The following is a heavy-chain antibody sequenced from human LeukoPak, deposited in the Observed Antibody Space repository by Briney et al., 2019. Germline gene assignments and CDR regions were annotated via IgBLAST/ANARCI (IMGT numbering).Heavy chain of an antibody. CDR2: INHSGST. D-gene: IGHD4/OR15-4a*01. J-gene: IGHJ6*02. Sequence: GSLRLSCAASGFTFSSYWMSWVRQAPGKGLEWIGEINHSGSTNYNPSLKSRVTISVDTSKNQFSLKLSSVTAADTAVYYCARERSVLYYYYGMDVWGQGTTVTVSS. CDR3: ARERSVLYYYYGMDV. V-gene: IGHV4-34*01. CDR1: GFTFSSYW.